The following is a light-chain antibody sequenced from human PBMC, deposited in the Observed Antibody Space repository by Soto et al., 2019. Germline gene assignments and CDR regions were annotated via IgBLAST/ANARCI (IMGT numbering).Light chain of an antibody. CDR3: SSYTTSTTQV. V-gene: IGLV2-14*01. CDR1: SSDVGGFDY. CDR2: EVY. Sequence: QSALTQPASVSGSPGQSITMSCTGTSSDVGGFDYVSWYQQYPGKAPKLIITEVYKRPSGVSDRFSGSKSGNTASLTVSGLQAEDEADCYCSSYTTSTTQVFGGVTKVTVL. J-gene: IGLJ3*02.